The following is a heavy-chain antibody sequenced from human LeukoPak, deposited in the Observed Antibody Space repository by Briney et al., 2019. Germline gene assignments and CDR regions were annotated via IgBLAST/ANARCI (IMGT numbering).Heavy chain of an antibody. D-gene: IGHD2-2*01. CDR3: ARREVIPAAMDAFDI. Sequence: GESLKISCKGSGYTFTSYWIAWVRQMPGKGLEWMGIIYPGDSDTRYSPSFQGQVTISADKSISTAYLQWSSLKASDTAMYYCARREVIPAAMDAFDIWGQGTMATVSS. J-gene: IGHJ3*02. CDR2: IYPGDSDT. V-gene: IGHV5-51*01. CDR1: GYTFTSYW.